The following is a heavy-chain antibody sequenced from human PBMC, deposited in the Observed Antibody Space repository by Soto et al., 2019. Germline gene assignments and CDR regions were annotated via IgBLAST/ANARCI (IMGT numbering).Heavy chain of an antibody. CDR1: GFIFTSYW. CDR2: IKQDGSEK. CDR3: ARDVAVAGNWFEP. D-gene: IGHD6-19*01. J-gene: IGHJ5*02. V-gene: IGHV3-7*03. Sequence: PGGSLRLSCAASGFIFTSYWMNWVRQAPGKGLEWVANIKQDGSEKYYVDSVKGRFTISRDNAKNSLYLQMNSLRAEDTAVYYCARDVAVAGNWFEPWGQGTLVTVSS.